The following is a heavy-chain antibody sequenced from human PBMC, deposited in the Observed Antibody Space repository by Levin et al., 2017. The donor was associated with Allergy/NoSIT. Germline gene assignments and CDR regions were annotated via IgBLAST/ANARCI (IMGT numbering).Heavy chain of an antibody. D-gene: IGHD3-10*01. V-gene: IGHV4-39*01. CDR2: IFYSGTT. CDR1: GGSISSNNYY. J-gene: IGHJ4*02. CDR3: ARHRAAEGFTNSYSGSDS. Sequence: SQTLSLTCTVSGGSISSNNYYWVWIRQPPGKGLEWIGTIFYSGTTFYNPSLQSRVTISVDTSGNQFSLMVASVTSADTAFYYCARHRAAEGFTNSYSGSDSWGPGTLVTVSS.